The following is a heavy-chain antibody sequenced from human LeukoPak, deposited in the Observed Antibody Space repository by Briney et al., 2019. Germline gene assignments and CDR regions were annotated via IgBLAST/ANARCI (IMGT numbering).Heavy chain of an antibody. D-gene: IGHD3-10*01. CDR1: GFTFRSYD. V-gene: IGHV3-23*01. Sequence: GGSLRLSCAASGFTFRSYDMSWVRQAPGKGVEWVSDISGSGGSTYYADSVKGRFTIYRENYKNTMYLKMNSLRAEDTALYYCAKDSTTMVLGVSYWGQGTLVTVSS. J-gene: IGHJ4*02. CDR2: ISGSGGST. CDR3: AKDSTTMVLGVSY.